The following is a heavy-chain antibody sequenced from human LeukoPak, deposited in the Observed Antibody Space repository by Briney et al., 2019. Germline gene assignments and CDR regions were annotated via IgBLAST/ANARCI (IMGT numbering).Heavy chain of an antibody. J-gene: IGHJ3*01. CDR1: GFTFSGYW. D-gene: IGHD3-10*01. CDR2: IKEEGSDK. CDR3: ARPSRDYGSGGYWMEFSDAFDL. V-gene: IGHV3-7*01. Sequence: GGSLRLSCAAAGFTFSGYWMSWVRQAAGKGLEWVATIKEEGSDKYYVDSVKGRFTISRDNAKNSLSLQMNSLRAEDTAVYFCARPSRDYGSGGYWMEFSDAFDLWGQGTLVTVSS.